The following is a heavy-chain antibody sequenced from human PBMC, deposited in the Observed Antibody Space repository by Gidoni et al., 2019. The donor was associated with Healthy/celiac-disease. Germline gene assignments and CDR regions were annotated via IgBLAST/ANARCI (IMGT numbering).Heavy chain of an antibody. J-gene: IGHJ2*01. Sequence: EVQLVESGGGLVKPVGSLRLSCAASGFTCISYSMNWFRQAPGKGLEWVASISSSSSYIYDADSVNGRFTISRDNAKNSLYLQMNSLRAEDTAVYYCAREPGEYSGYDSYFDLWGRGTLVTVSS. V-gene: IGHV3-21*01. CDR3: AREPGEYSGYDSYFDL. CDR2: ISSSSSYI. CDR1: GFTCISYS. D-gene: IGHD5-12*01.